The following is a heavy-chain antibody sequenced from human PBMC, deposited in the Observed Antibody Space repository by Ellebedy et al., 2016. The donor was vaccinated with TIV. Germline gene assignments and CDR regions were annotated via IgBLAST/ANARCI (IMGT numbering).Heavy chain of an antibody. D-gene: IGHD2-21*02. CDR1: GYTFTSYY. Sequence: AASVKVSCKASGYTFTSYYMHWVRQAPGQGLEWMGIINPSGGSTSYAQKFQGRVTMTRDTSTSTVYMELSSLRAEDTTVYYCARGHRIEVTASNYGMDVWGQGTTVTVSS. J-gene: IGHJ6*02. V-gene: IGHV1-46*01. CDR2: INPSGGST. CDR3: ARGHRIEVTASNYGMDV.